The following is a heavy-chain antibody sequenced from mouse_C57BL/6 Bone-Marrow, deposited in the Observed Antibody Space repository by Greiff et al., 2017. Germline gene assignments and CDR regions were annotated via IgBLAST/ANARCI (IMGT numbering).Heavy chain of an antibody. V-gene: IGHV5-6*01. CDR2: ISSGGSYT. CDR1: GFPFSSYG. J-gene: IGHJ4*01. CDR3: ARPQGYAMDY. Sequence: EVHLVESGGDLVKPGGSLTLSCAASGFPFSSYGMSWVRQTPDKRLAWVATISSGGSYTYYPDSVKGRFTICRDKAKNTLYLQMSSLKSEDTAMYYCARPQGYAMDYWGQGTSVTVSS.